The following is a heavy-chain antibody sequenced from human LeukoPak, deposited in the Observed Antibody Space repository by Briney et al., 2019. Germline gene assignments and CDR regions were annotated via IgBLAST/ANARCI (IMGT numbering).Heavy chain of an antibody. J-gene: IGHJ3*02. CDR1: GFTFDDYA. CDR3: AKGIVVASLDDAFDI. Sequence: GRSLRLSCAASGFTFDDYAMHWVRQAPGKGLEWVSGISWNSGSIGYADSVKGRFTISRDNAKNSLYLQMNSLRAEDTALYYCAKGIVVASLDDAFDIWGQGTVVTVSS. V-gene: IGHV3-9*01. CDR2: ISWNSGSI. D-gene: IGHD2-15*01.